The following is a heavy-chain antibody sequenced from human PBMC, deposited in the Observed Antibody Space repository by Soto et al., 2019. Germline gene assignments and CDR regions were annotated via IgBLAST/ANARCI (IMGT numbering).Heavy chain of an antibody. V-gene: IGHV3-30-3*01. Sequence: QVQLVESGGGVVQPGRSLRLSCAASGFTFRNYAMHWVRQAPGKGLECVAVISYDGSNKFYRDYVKGRFTISRDNSKNTLYLQINSLRYEDTAVYYCARGDREDIAVVVGVRPGEYGVAVWGQGTTVTVSS. CDR3: ARGDREDIAVVVGVRPGEYGVAV. CDR1: GFTFRNYA. D-gene: IGHD2-15*01. CDR2: ISYDGSNK. J-gene: IGHJ6*02.